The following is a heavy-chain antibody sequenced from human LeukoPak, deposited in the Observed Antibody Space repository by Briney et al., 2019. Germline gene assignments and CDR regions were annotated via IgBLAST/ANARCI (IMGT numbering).Heavy chain of an antibody. D-gene: IGHD1-26*01. CDR1: GFTFDDYA. CDR2: ISWNSGSI. CDR3: AKVGGGSYQYYFDY. J-gene: IGHJ4*02. V-gene: IGHV3-9*01. Sequence: GGSLRLSCAASGFTFDDYAMHWVRQAPGKGLEWVSGISWNSGSIGYADSVKGRFTISRDNAKNSLYLQMNSLRAEDTALYYCAKVGGGSYQYYFDYWGQGTLVTVSS.